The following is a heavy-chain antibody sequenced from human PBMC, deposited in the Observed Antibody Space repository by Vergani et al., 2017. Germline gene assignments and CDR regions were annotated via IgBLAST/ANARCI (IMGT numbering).Heavy chain of an antibody. Sequence: QVQLQQWGGGLLKPSETLSLTCVVNGGSFTRYHWTWICQSPGDGLEWVGDIDHTGRPDYNPSLKSRLTMSVDKSRNQFSLTLNSVTATGTAIYCCARVNTEANGQVELNYYVDVWGEGTA. CDR2: IDHTGRP. J-gene: IGHJ6*03. D-gene: IGHD5-18*01. CDR3: ARVNTEANGQVELNYYVDV. CDR1: GGSFTRYH. V-gene: IGHV4-34*01.